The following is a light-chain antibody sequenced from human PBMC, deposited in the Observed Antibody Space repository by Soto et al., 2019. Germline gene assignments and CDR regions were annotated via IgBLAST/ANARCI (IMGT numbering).Light chain of an antibody. CDR2: NNN. CDR3: AAWDDSLKGV. CDR1: SSNIGGNP. Sequence: QSVLTQPPSASGTPGQRVTISCSGSSSNIGGNPVNWYQQLPGTAPKVLIYNNNQRPSGVPDRFSGSKSGTSASLAISGLQSEDEADYYCAAWDDSLKGVFGTATKVTVL. V-gene: IGLV1-44*01. J-gene: IGLJ1*01.